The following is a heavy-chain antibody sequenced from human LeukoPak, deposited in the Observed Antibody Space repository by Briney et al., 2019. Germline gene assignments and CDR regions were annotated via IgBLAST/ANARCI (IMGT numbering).Heavy chain of an antibody. Sequence: GGSLRLSCAASGFTFNTYWMHWVRQAPGKGLVWVSIISGDGSTTNYADSVQGRFTISRDNSKNTLYLQMNSLRAEDTAVYYCAREGMEDIVVVPAANTLDYWGQGTLVTVSS. CDR1: GFTFNTYW. CDR3: AREGMEDIVVVPAANTLDY. CDR2: ISGDGSTT. J-gene: IGHJ4*02. D-gene: IGHD2-2*01. V-gene: IGHV3-74*01.